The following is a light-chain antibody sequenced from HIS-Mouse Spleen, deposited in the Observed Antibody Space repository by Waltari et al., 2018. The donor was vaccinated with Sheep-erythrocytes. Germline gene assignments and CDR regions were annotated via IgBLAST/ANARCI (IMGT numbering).Light chain of an antibody. Sequence: SYVLTQPPSVSVAPGQTARITCGGNNIGSKSVHWYQQKPGQAPVLVVYDDSDRPSGVPERFSGSNSGNTATLTISRVEAGDEADYYCCSYAGSYTYVFGTGTKVTVL. CDR2: DDS. CDR1: NIGSKS. J-gene: IGLJ1*01. CDR3: CSYAGSYTYV. V-gene: IGLV3-21*02.